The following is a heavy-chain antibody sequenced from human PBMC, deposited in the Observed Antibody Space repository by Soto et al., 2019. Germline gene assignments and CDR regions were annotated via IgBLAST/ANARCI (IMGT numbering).Heavy chain of an antibody. CDR1: GGTFSTSS. Sequence: QVHLVQSGAEVKKPGSSVKVSCKASGGTFSTSSINWLRQAPGQRPEWMGNILPVFGTADYAQKFRDRVTITADKSTNTACMELRSLVSEDEAVYYCARGHEYGGTSDAFDIWGQGTVVTVSS. V-gene: IGHV1-69*14. J-gene: IGHJ3*02. CDR3: ARGHEYGGTSDAFDI. D-gene: IGHD4-17*01. CDR2: ILPVFGTA.